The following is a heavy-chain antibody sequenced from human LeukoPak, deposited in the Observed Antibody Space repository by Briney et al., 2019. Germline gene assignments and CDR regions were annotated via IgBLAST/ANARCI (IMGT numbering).Heavy chain of an antibody. J-gene: IGHJ3*02. CDR3: ARDPPVDFWSGYGAFDI. V-gene: IGHV1-69*05. Sequence: SVKVSCKASGGTFSSYAVSWVRQAPGQGLEWMGGIIPIFGTANYAQKFQGRVTITTDESTSTAYMELNSLRSDDTAVYYCARDPPVDFWSGYGAFDIWGQGTMVTVSS. D-gene: IGHD3-3*01. CDR1: GGTFSSYA. CDR2: IIPIFGTA.